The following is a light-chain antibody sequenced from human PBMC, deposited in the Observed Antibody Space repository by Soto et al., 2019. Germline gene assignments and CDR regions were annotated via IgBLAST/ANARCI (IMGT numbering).Light chain of an antibody. J-gene: IGKJ1*01. V-gene: IGKV3-20*01. CDR2: AAS. CDR1: QSVGRNY. CDR3: QQYGTSPWA. Sequence: EIVLTQFPGTLSLSPGERATLSCRVSQSVGRNYVAWYQQKPGQAPRVIIYAASNRASGIPDRFSGSGSGSDFTLTISRLEPEDFAVYYWQQYGTSPWAFGQGTKVEIK.